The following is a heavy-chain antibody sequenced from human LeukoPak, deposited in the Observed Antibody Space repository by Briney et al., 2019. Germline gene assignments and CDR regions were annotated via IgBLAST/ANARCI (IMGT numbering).Heavy chain of an antibody. CDR1: GFSLTNNY. D-gene: IGHD2-15*01. J-gene: IGHJ4*02. V-gene: IGHV1-2*04. CDR3: ARSEFCSGGSCPFDY. Sequence: ASVKVSCKAFGFSLTNNYMHWVRQAPGQGLEWMGWINPNSGGTNYAQKFQGWVTMTRDTSISTAYMELSRLRSDDTAVYYCARSEFCSGGSCPFDYWGQGTLVTVSS. CDR2: INPNSGGT.